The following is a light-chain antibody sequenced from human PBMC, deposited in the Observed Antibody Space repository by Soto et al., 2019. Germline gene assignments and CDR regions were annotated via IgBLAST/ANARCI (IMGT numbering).Light chain of an antibody. Sequence: EIVLTQSPGTLSLSPGERAPLSCRASQSVSSSYLAWYQQKPGQAPRLLIFGASGRATGIPDRFSGSGSGTDFTLTISRLEPEDFAVYYCQQYGSLSWTFGQGTKVDIK. V-gene: IGKV3-20*01. CDR1: QSVSSSY. CDR2: GAS. J-gene: IGKJ1*01. CDR3: QQYGSLSWT.